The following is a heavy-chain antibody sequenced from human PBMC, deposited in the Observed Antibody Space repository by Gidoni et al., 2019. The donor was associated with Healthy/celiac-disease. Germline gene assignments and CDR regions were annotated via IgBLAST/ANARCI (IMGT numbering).Heavy chain of an antibody. J-gene: IGHJ5*02. D-gene: IGHD3-10*01. Sequence: QVQLQESGPGLVKPSETLSLTCAVSGYSISSGYYWGWIRQPPGKGLEWIGSIYHSGSTYYNPSLKSRVTISVDTSKNQFSLKLSSVTAADTAVYYCARGVLLWFGELPNNWFDPWGQGTLVTVSS. CDR1: GYSISSGYY. CDR2: IYHSGST. CDR3: ARGVLLWFGELPNNWFDP. V-gene: IGHV4-38-2*01.